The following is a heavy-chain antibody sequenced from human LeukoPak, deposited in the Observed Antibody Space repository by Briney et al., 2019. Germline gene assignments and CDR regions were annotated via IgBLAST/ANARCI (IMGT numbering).Heavy chain of an antibody. D-gene: IGHD3-3*01. CDR2: IKLDGSEK. Sequence: GGSQRLSCVASGFTFGKYWMSWVRQAPGKGLEWVANIKLDGSEKNYVDSVKGRFTISRDNTKNSLYLQMNSLRAEDTAVFYCARDQYDTWSRRGNFDSWGQGTLVIVSS. CDR3: ARDQYDTWSRRGNFDS. V-gene: IGHV3-7*03. J-gene: IGHJ4*02. CDR1: GFTFGKYW.